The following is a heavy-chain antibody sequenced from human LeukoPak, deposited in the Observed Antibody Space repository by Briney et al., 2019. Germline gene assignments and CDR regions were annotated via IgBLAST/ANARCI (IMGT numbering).Heavy chain of an antibody. CDR2: IWYDGSNK. CDR3: ARDGGIAAFDY. CDR1: GFTFSSYG. Sequence: GGSLRLSCAASGFTFSSYGMHWVRQAPGKGLEWVAVIWYDGSNKYYADSVKGRFTISRDNSKNTLYLQMNSLRAEDTAVYYCARDGGIAAFDYWGLGTLVTVSS. J-gene: IGHJ4*01. V-gene: IGHV3-33*01. D-gene: IGHD6-25*01.